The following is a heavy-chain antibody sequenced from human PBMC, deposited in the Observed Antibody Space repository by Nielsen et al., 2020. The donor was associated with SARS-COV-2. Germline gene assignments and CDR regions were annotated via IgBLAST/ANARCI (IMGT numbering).Heavy chain of an antibody. CDR3: ARDNGIAVAGTYGMDV. D-gene: IGHD6-19*01. CDR2: ISYDGSNK. Sequence: GGSLRLSCAASGFTFSSYAMHWVRQAPGKGLEWVAVISYDGSNKYYADSVKGRFTISRDNSKNTLYLQMNSLRPEDTAVYFCARDNGIAVAGTYGMDVWGQGTTVNVAS. CDR1: GFTFSSYA. J-gene: IGHJ6*02. V-gene: IGHV3-30-3*01.